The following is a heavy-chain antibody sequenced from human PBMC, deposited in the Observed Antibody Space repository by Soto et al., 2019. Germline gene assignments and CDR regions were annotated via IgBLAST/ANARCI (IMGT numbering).Heavy chain of an antibody. D-gene: IGHD2-8*01. V-gene: IGHV1-8*01. J-gene: IGHJ6*02. CDR1: GYTFTSYD. CDR3: ARGRARVYPSTYYYGMDV. CDR2: MNPNSGNT. Sequence: QVQLVQSGAEVKKPGASVKVSCKASGYTFTSYDINWVRQATGQGLEWMGWMNPNSGNTGYAQKFQGRVTMNRNTSISTAYMELSSLRSEDTAVYYCARGRARVYPSTYYYGMDVWGQGTTVTVSS.